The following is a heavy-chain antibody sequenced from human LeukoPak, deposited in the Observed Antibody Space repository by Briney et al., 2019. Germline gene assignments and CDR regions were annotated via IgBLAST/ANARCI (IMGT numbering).Heavy chain of an antibody. V-gene: IGHV3-23*01. CDR3: ARSNDAFDI. J-gene: IGHJ3*02. CDR2: LSGSGTRI. Sequence: GGSLRLSCAAHGFSFSDYAMSWVRQAPGKGLEWVSSLSGSGTRILFADSVKGRFTFSRDNSKNTLYLQINSLRAEDTAVYYCARSNDAFDIWGQGTMVTVSS. CDR1: GFSFSDYA.